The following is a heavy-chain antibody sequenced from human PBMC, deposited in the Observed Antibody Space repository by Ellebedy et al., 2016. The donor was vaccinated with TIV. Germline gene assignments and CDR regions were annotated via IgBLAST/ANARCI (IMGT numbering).Heavy chain of an antibody. Sequence: AASVKVSCKASGYTFTNYAIHWVRQAPGQRLEWMGWINPDNGNINYSEKFQGRVTVTRDTSASTAYMELSSLRSEDTAVYYCAREIVGATGWFDPWGQGTLVTVSS. CDR3: AREIVGATGWFDP. CDR1: GYTFTNYA. CDR2: INPDNGNI. V-gene: IGHV1-3*01. J-gene: IGHJ5*02. D-gene: IGHD1-26*01.